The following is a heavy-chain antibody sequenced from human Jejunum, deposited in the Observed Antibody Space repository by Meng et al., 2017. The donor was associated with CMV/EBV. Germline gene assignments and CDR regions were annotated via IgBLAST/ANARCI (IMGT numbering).Heavy chain of an antibody. J-gene: IGHJ4*02. D-gene: IGHD2-15*01. CDR3: VREVVLIGFDF. CDR1: GYIFTDYY. V-gene: IGHV1-46*01. Sequence: CKASGYIFTDYYLHWVRQAPGQGLEWMGIINPDLDLTNCAQHLRDRLTVTRDTSTNTVYMELRSLRSEDTAIYYCVREVVLIGFDFWGQGSLVTVSS. CDR2: INPDLDLT.